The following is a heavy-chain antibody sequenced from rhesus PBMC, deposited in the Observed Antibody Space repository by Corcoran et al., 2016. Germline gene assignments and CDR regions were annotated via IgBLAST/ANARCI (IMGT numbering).Heavy chain of an antibody. V-gene: IGHV1-111*02. CDR3: ATDVLSGVIINFGY. J-gene: IGHJ4*01. Sequence: EVQLVQSGAEVKKPGASVKISCKASGYTFTDYYLHWVRQAPGKGLEWTGRVDPEDGEEIHAQKFQDIVTITADTSTDTAYMELSSLRSEDTAVYYCATDVLSGVIINFGYWGQGVLVTVSS. CDR1: GYTFTDYY. CDR2: VDPEDGEE. D-gene: IGHD3-34*01.